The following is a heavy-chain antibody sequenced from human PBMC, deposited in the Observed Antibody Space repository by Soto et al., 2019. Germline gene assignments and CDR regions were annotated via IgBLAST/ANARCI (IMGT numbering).Heavy chain of an antibody. J-gene: IGHJ5*01. V-gene: IGHV6-1*01. CDR3: VRLMGNSWLDF. Sequence: PSQTLSLTCAISGDSVSSSSVTWNWIRQSPSRGLEWLGRTYYRSKWYNDYAESVKSRITINPDTSKNQFSLHLNSVTPEDTAVYYCVRLMGNSWLDFWGQGTLVTVSS. CDR1: GDSVSSSSVT. CDR2: TYYRSKWYN. D-gene: IGHD2-8*01.